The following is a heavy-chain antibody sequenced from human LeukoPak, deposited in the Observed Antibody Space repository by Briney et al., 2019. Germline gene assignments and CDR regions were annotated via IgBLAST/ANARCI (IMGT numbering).Heavy chain of an antibody. D-gene: IGHD1-26*01. Sequence: GGSLRLSCAASGFTFSTYAMTWVRQAPGKGLEWVSSVSNSGGSTYYADSVQGRFTISRDNSKNTLYLQMSSLRAEDTALYYCAKQGGSGSYLSFDYWGQGTLVTVSS. J-gene: IGHJ4*02. CDR3: AKQGGSGSYLSFDY. V-gene: IGHV3-23*01. CDR1: GFTFSTYA. CDR2: VSNSGGST.